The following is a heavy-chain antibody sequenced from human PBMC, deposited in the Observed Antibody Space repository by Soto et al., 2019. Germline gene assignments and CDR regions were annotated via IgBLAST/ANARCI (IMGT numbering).Heavy chain of an antibody. CDR2: ISYDGSNK. CDR3: ARVAYDFWSGYSHTPGGYFDY. J-gene: IGHJ4*02. Sequence: GGSLRLSCAASGFTFSSYAMHWVRQAPGKGLEWVAVISYDGSNKYYADSVKGRFTISRDNSKNTLYLQMNSLRAEDTAVYYCARVAYDFWSGYSHTPGGYFDYWGQGTLVTVSS. D-gene: IGHD3-3*01. CDR1: GFTFSSYA. V-gene: IGHV3-30-3*01.